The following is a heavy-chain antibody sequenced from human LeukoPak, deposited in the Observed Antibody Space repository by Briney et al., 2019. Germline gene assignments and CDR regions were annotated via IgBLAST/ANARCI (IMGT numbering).Heavy chain of an antibody. CDR1: GGSFSGYY. V-gene: IGHV4-34*01. D-gene: IGHD2-2*01. CDR3: ARGTAGEDIVVVPAAPGTSWFDP. J-gene: IGHJ5*02. CDR2: INHSGST. Sequence: XPSETLSLTCAVYGGSFSGYYWSWIRQPPGKGLEWIGEINHSGSTNYNPSLKSRVTISVDTSKNQFSLKLSSVTAADTAVYYCARGTAGEDIVVVPAAPGTSWFDPWGQGTLVTVSS.